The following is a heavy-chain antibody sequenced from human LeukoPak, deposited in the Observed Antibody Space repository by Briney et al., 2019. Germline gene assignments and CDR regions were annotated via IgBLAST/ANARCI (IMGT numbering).Heavy chain of an antibody. CDR2: INPSGGST. J-gene: IGHJ3*02. Sequence: ASVKVSCKASGYIFTTYYMHWVRQAPGQGLEWMGLINPSGGSTNYAEKFQGRVTMTRDTSTSTVYMELSSLRSDDTAVYYCARIQYQLLRSRAFDIWGQGTMVTVSS. V-gene: IGHV1-46*01. D-gene: IGHD2-2*01. CDR3: ARIQYQLLRSRAFDI. CDR1: GYIFTTYY.